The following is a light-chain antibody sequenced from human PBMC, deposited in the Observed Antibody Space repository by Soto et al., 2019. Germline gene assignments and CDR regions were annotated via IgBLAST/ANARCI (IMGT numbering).Light chain of an antibody. CDR3: QLRSTWPYT. CDR2: DTS. V-gene: IGKV3-11*01. Sequence: EIVLTQSPATLSLSPGERATLSCRASQSVSYYLAWYQQKPGQAPRLLIYDTSNRATGIPAGFSGSGSGTDFTLTISSLESVDFVVYYYQLRSTWPYTFGQGTNLEIK. CDR1: QSVSYY. J-gene: IGKJ2*01.